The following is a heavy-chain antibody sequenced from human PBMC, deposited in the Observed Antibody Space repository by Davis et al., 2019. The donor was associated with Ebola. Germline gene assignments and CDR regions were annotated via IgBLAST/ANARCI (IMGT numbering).Heavy chain of an antibody. Sequence: GESLKISCAASGFTFSSYAMSWVRQAPGKGLEWVSAISGSGGSTYYADSVKGRFTISRDNSKNTLYLQMNSLRAEDTAVYYCAQGPFPQGGYWGQGTLVTVSS. V-gene: IGHV3-23*01. J-gene: IGHJ4*02. D-gene: IGHD3-3*02. CDR2: ISGSGGST. CDR3: AQGPFPQGGY. CDR1: GFTFSSYA.